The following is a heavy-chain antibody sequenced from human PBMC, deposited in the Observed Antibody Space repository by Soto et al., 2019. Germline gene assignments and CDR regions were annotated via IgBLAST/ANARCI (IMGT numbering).Heavy chain of an antibody. Sequence: SETLSLTCTVSGFSIRSGTYYWGWVRQSPGKGLEWIGTIYCSGNTYYKPSLKSRVTISIDTSKNQLSLKLNSVTAADTAVYFCATQCRTSGSFSTSSVRTEFDYWGQGTLVTVSS. J-gene: IGHJ4*02. CDR3: ATQCRTSGSFSTSSVRTEFDY. V-gene: IGHV4-39*01. CDR1: GFSIRSGTYY. D-gene: IGHD6-6*01. CDR2: IYCSGNT.